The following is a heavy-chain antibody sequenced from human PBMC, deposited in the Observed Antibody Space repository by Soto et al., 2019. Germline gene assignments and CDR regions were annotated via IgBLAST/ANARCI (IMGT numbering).Heavy chain of an antibody. V-gene: IGHV4-30-2*01. Sequence: SETLSLTCAVSGGSISSGGYSWSWIRQPPGKGLEWIGYIYHSGSTYYNPSLKSRVTISVDKSKNQFSLKLSSVTAADTAVYYCARARYGSGSYYNGNVRRYYYGMDVWGQGTTVTVSS. CDR3: ARARYGSGSYYNGNVRRYYYGMDV. D-gene: IGHD3-10*01. CDR2: IYHSGST. J-gene: IGHJ6*02. CDR1: GGSISSGGYS.